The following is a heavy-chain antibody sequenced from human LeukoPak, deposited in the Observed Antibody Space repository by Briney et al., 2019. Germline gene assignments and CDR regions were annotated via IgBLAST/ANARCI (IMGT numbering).Heavy chain of an antibody. Sequence: SETLSLTCAVYGGSFSGYYWSWIRQPAGKGLEWIGRIYTSGSTNYNPSLKSRVTMSVDTSKNQFSLKVSSVTAADTAVYYCARDSRFSRFDYWGQGTLVTVSS. V-gene: IGHV4-4*07. CDR1: GGSFSGYY. J-gene: IGHJ4*02. CDR2: IYTSGST. D-gene: IGHD6-13*01. CDR3: ARDSRFSRFDY.